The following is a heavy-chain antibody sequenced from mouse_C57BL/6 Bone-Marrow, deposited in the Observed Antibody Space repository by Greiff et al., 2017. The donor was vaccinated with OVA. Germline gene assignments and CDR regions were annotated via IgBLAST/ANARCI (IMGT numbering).Heavy chain of an antibody. V-gene: IGHV2-9-1*01. CDR1: GFSLTSYA. CDR3: ARRERWGYGYDSAMDD. J-gene: IGHJ4*01. CDR2: IWTGGGT. D-gene: IGHD2-2*01. Sequence: QVQLKESGPGLVAPSQSLSITCTVSGFSLTSYAISWVRQPPGKGLEWLGVIWTGGGTNYNSALISRPSISQDNPKSQFFLKMNSLRTDDTARYYGARRERWGYGYDSAMDDWGQGTSVTVSS.